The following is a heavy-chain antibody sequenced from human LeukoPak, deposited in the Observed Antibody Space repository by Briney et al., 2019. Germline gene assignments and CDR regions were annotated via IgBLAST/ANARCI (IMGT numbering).Heavy chain of an antibody. J-gene: IGHJ4*02. V-gene: IGHV1-2*02. CDR1: GYTFTGYY. CDR2: INPNSGGT. CDR3: AREQSGWYYFDY. D-gene: IGHD6-19*01. Sequence: ASVKVSCKASGYTFTGYYMHWVRQAPGQGLEWMGWINPNSGGTNYTQKFQGRATMTRDTSISTAYMELSRLRSDDTAVYYCAREQSGWYYFDYWGQGTLVTVSS.